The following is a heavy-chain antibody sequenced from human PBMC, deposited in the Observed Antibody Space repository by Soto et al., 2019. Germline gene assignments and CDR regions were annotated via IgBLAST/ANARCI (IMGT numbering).Heavy chain of an antibody. CDR1: GDSISSSNW. D-gene: IGHD2-21*02. CDR3: ARGKRVTGYYYYYGMDV. J-gene: IGHJ6*02. V-gene: IGHV4-4*02. Sequence: PSETLSLTCAVSGDSISSSNWWSWVRQPPGRGLEWIGEINHSGSTNYNPSLKSRVTISVDTSKNQFSLKLSSVTAADTAVYYCARGKRVTGYYYYYGMDVWGQGTTVTVSS. CDR2: INHSGST.